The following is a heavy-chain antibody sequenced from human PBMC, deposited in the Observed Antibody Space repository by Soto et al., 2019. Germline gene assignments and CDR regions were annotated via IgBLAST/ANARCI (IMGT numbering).Heavy chain of an antibody. Sequence: EVQLVESGGGLVKPGGSLRLSCAASGFSFSNAWMNWVRQAPGKGLEWVGRIKRKTDGGTTDYAAAVKGRFTMSRDDSKNTLDLQMTSLKTADTAVYYCTAHDYYYASSGQFYLMDVWGQGTTVTVSS. D-gene: IGHD3-22*01. J-gene: IGHJ6*02. CDR1: GFSFSNAW. V-gene: IGHV3-15*07. CDR2: IKRKTDGGTT. CDR3: TAHDYYYASSGQFYLMDV.